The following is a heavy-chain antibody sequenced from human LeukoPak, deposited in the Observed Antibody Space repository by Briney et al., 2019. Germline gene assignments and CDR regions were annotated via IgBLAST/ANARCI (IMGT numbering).Heavy chain of an antibody. D-gene: IGHD3-16*02. V-gene: IGHV1-18*01. Sequence: GASVKVSCKASGCTFSSYGISWVRQAPGQGLEWMGWISANNGYTDYAQKVQGRVAMTKDSSTSTAYMELRSLRADDTAVYYCARGDGSWDLSSRTGVDYWGQGTLVTVSS. CDR3: ARGDGSWDLSSRTGVDY. CDR1: GCTFSSYG. CDR2: ISANNGYT. J-gene: IGHJ4*02.